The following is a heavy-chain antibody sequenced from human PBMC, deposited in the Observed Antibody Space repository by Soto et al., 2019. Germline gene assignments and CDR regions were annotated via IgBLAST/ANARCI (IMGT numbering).Heavy chain of an antibody. CDR3: ARRSVSHSNAFDF. V-gene: IGHV1-69*01. D-gene: IGHD2-15*01. CDR1: GGTFRNLA. J-gene: IGHJ3*01. CDR2: FIPIIGGG. Sequence: QVQLVQSGAEVKKPGSSVKVSCKASGGTFRNLAINWVRQAPGQGLEWMGGFIPIIGGGINAQKFQGRVTITSDESTSTAYMELSSLKSEDTAMSFCARRSVSHSNAFDFWGQGTMVTVSS.